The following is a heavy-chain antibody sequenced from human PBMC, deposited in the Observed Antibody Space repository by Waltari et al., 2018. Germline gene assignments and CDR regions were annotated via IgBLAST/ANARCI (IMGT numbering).Heavy chain of an antibody. V-gene: IGHV3-48*04. CDR3: ARSPLRYFDLLLSGLDY. CDR2: ISSSSSTI. J-gene: IGHJ4*02. D-gene: IGHD3-9*01. CDR1: GFTFSSYS. Sequence: EVQLVESGGGLVQPGGSLRLSCAASGFTFSSYSMNWVRQAPGKGLEWVSYISSSSSTIYYADSVKGRFTISRDNAKNSLYLQINSLRAEDTAVYYCARSPLRYFDLLLSGLDYWGQGTLVTVSS.